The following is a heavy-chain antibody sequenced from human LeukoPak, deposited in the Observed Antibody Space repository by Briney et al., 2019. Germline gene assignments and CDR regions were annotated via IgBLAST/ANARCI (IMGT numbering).Heavy chain of an antibody. J-gene: IGHJ2*01. Sequence: SETLSLTCTVSGGSISSYYWSWFRQPPGKGLEWIGYIYTSGSTNYNPSLKSRVTISVEPSQNPFSLKLSSVTAADTAVYYCARQPSRFWSGYPSWYFDLWGRRTLVTLSS. CDR1: GGSISSYY. D-gene: IGHD3-3*01. CDR2: IYTSGST. CDR3: ARQPSRFWSGYPSWYFDL. V-gene: IGHV4-4*09.